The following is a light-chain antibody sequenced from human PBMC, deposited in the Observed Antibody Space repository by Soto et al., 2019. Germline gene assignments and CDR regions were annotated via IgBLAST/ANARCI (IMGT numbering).Light chain of an antibody. CDR2: DVS. CDR3: SSYTSSSTYV. V-gene: IGLV2-14*01. J-gene: IGLJ1*01. Sequence: QPVVTQPASVYGSPGQSIAISCTGTSSDVGGYDYVSWYQQHPGKAPKVMIYDVSNRPSGVSNRFSGSKSDNTASLTISGLQAEDEADYYCSSYTSSSTYVFGTGTKVTVL. CDR1: SSDVGGYDY.